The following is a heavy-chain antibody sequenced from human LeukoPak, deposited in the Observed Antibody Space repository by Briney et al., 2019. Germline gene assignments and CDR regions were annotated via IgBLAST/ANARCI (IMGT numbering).Heavy chain of an antibody. V-gene: IGHV1-69*13. J-gene: IGHJ3*02. CDR3: ARDRGIVGAHDAFDI. D-gene: IGHD1-26*01. Sequence: ASVKVSCKASGYTFTSYAISWVRQAPGQGLEWMGGIIPIFGTANYAQKFQGRVTITADESTSTAYMELSSLRSEDTAVYYCARDRGIVGAHDAFDIWGQGTMVTVSS. CDR2: IIPIFGTA. CDR1: GYTFTSYA.